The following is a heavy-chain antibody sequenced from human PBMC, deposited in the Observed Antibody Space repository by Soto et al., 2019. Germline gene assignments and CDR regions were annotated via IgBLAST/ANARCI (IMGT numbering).Heavy chain of an antibody. CDR1: GRSMISYY. J-gene: IGHJ4*02. D-gene: IGHD3-3*02. Sequence: SETLSLTCNVSGRSMISYYWSWIRQPAGKGLEWIGRIYTGGNTDYNPSLKSRVTMSVDTSKSQFSLSLTSVTAADTAVYYCAREGDDRHFFFDSWGQGTLVTVSS. CDR3: AREGDDRHFFFDS. CDR2: IYTGGNT. V-gene: IGHV4-4*07.